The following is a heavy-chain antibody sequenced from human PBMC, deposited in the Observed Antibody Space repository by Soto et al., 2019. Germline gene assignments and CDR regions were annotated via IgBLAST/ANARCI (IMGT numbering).Heavy chain of an antibody. J-gene: IGHJ4*02. CDR1: GFTVSSNH. CDR2: IYSGGST. CDR3: AYGGNVPFFY. D-gene: IGHD2-15*01. V-gene: IGHV3-53*01. Sequence: EVQLVESGGGLIQLGGSLRLSCAVSGFTVSSNHMSWVRQAPGKGLEWVSVIYSGGSTYYADSVKGRFTISRDNSKNTLYLQMNSLRAEDTAVYYCAYGGNVPFFYWGQGTLVTVSS.